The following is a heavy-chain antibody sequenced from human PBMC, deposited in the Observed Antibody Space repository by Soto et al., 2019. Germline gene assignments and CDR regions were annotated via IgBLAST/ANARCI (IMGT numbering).Heavy chain of an antibody. CDR1: GGTFNSYD. V-gene: IGHV1-69*01. CDR3: ARLSWSNYYDTRVFFKDIWLDP. J-gene: IGHJ5*02. Sequence: QVQLVQSGAEVKKPGSSMKVSCKASGGTFNSYDINWVRQAPGQGLEWMGGIIPIVETPKYAQKFQGRVTRTAEESTDTVYMELSSMRSEYTAMYCCARLSWSNYYDTRVFFKDIWLDPWGQGNLLTVSS. D-gene: IGHD3-22*01. CDR2: IIPIVETP.